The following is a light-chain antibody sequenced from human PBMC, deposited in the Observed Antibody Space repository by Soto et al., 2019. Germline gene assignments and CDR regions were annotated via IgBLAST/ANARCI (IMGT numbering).Light chain of an antibody. Sequence: QSVLTQPASVSGSPGQSITISCTGTSADVGSYDLVSWYQQLPGKAPKLMIYEGSKRPSGVSYRFSGSKSGNTASLTVSGLQAEDEADYYCCSYAGSSTYGFGTGTKVTVL. CDR1: SADVGSYDL. CDR2: EGS. CDR3: CSYAGSSTYG. V-gene: IGLV2-23*01. J-gene: IGLJ1*01.